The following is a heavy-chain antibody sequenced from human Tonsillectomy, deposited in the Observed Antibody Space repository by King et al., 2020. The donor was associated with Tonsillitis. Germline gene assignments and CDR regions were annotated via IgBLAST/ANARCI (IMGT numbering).Heavy chain of an antibody. CDR1: GFTFNSYA. CDR3: AKDSDIVVLPLFDY. D-gene: IGHD2-2*01. V-gene: IGHV3-23*04. CDR2: ISGTGRTT. Sequence: VQLVESGGGLVQPGGSLRLSCAASGFTFNSYAMTWVRQAPGKGLEWVSSISGTGRTTYNAYSVQGRFTISRDNSKNTLYLQMNSLRAEDTALYYCAKDSDIVVLPLFDYWGQGTLVTVSA. J-gene: IGHJ4*02.